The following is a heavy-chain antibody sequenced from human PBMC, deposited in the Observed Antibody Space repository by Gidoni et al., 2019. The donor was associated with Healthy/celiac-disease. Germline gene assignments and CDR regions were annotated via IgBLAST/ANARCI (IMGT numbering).Heavy chain of an antibody. CDR1: GGSINNYY. CDR3: ARETTYDIPDY. Sequence: QVQLQEAGPGLVKPSEPLSLTCTVSGGSINNYYWSWIRQPAGKGLEWIGRIYTSGTTNYNPSLKSRVTISIDTSKNQFSLNLSSVTAADTAVYYCARETTYDIPDYWGQGTLVTVSS. J-gene: IGHJ4*02. CDR2: IYTSGTT. D-gene: IGHD3-9*01. V-gene: IGHV4-4*07.